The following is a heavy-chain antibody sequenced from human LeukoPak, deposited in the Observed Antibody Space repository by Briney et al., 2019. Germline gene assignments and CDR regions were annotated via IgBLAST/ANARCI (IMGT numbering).Heavy chain of an antibody. J-gene: IGHJ5*02. V-gene: IGHV4-61*02. Sequence: SETLSLTCTVSGGSISTGSYYWSWIRQPAGKGLEWIGRIYISGSTNYNPSLKSRVTISVDTSKNQFSLKLSSVTAADTAMYYCARVVGATYVNWFDPWGQGTLVTVSS. CDR1: GGSISTGSYY. CDR2: IYISGST. CDR3: ARVVGATYVNWFDP. D-gene: IGHD1-26*01.